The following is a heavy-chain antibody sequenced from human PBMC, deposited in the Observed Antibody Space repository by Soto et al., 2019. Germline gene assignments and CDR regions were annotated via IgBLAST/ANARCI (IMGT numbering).Heavy chain of an antibody. CDR2: IIPIFGTA. Sequence: QVQLVQSGAEVKKPGSSVKVSCKASGGTFSSYAISWVRQAPGQGLEWMGGIIPIFGTANYAQKFQGRVTITADKSTSTAYMERSSLRSEDTAVYYCARRGWELLSCAFDIWGQGTMVTVSS. CDR3: ARRGWELLSCAFDI. CDR1: GGTFSSYA. J-gene: IGHJ3*02. D-gene: IGHD1-26*01. V-gene: IGHV1-69*06.